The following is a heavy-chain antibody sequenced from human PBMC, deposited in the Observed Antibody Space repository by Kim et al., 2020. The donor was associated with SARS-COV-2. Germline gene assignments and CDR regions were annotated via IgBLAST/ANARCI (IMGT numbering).Heavy chain of an antibody. J-gene: IGHJ5*02. Sequence: IYYADSVKGRFTISRDNAKNSLYLQMDSLRAEDTAVYYCARDFGDYDRVSWFQGTLVTVSS. CDR2: I. D-gene: IGHD3-10*01. CDR3: ARDFGDYDRVS. V-gene: IGHV3-21*01.